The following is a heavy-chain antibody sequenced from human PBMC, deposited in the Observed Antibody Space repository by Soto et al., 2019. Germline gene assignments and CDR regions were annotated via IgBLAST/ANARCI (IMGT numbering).Heavy chain of an antibody. CDR3: ARDRSGGWFDP. Sequence: PSVPLSLTCTVSRGSISSGGYYWSWIRQHPGKGLEWIGYIYYSGSTYYSPSLKSRVTISVDTSKNQFSLKLSSVTAADTAVYYCARDRSGGWFDPWGQGTLVTVSS. CDR2: IYYSGST. CDR1: RGSISSGGYY. J-gene: IGHJ5*02. D-gene: IGHD3-10*01. V-gene: IGHV4-31*03.